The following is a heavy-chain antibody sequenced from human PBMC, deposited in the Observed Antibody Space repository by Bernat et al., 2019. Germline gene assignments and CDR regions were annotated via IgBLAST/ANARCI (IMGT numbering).Heavy chain of an antibody. CDR1: GFTFSSYW. Sequence: EEQLLESGGGLVQPGGSLRLSCTASGFTFSSYWMHWVRQAPGKGLVWVSRINTDARSTNYADFVKGRFTISRDNAKNTLYLEMNSLRAEDTAVYYCAREETRGRDAFDMWGQGTMITVSS. V-gene: IGHV3-74*01. J-gene: IGHJ3*02. D-gene: IGHD3-16*01. CDR3: AREETRGRDAFDM. CDR2: INTDARST.